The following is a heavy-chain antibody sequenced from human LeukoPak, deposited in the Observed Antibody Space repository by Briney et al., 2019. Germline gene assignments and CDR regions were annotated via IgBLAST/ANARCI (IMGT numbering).Heavy chain of an antibody. CDR1: RYTFTGYY. V-gene: IGHV1-2*02. D-gene: IGHD4-11*01. Sequence: ASVKVSCKASRYTFTGYYMHWVRQAPGQGLEWMGWINPNSGGTNYAQKFQGRVTMTRDTSISTAYMELSRLRSDDTAVYYCARDKTQSPLDYYYMDVWGKGTTVTVSS. CDR2: INPNSGGT. CDR3: ARDKTQSPLDYYYMDV. J-gene: IGHJ6*03.